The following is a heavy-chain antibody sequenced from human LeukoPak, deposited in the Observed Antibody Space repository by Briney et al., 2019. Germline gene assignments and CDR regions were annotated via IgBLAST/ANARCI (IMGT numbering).Heavy chain of an antibody. V-gene: IGHV3-23*01. J-gene: IGHJ4*02. D-gene: IGHD4-17*01. CDR2: ISASAVHI. CDR3: AKDDYGDYTPPFDY. CDR1: GFPFSSYD. Sequence: GGSLRLSCAASGFPFSSYDMSWVRRAPGKGLEWVSVISASAVHIFYADSVKGRFTISRDNSKNTLYLQMNSLRAEDTAVYYCAKDDYGDYTPPFDYWGQGTLVTVSS.